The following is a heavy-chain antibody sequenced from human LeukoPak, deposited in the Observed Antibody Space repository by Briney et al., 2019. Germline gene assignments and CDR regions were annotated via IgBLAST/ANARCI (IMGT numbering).Heavy chain of an antibody. CDR1: GFTFSSYG. D-gene: IGHD3-10*01. CDR3: AKEQGSGSYYNAYYFGY. Sequence: GGSLRLSCAASGFTFSSYGMHWVRQAPGKGLEWVAFIRYDGSNKYYADSVKGRFTISRDNSKNTLYLQMNSLRAEDTAVYYCAKEQGSGSYYNAYYFGYWGQGTLVTVSS. CDR2: IRYDGSNK. V-gene: IGHV3-30*02. J-gene: IGHJ4*02.